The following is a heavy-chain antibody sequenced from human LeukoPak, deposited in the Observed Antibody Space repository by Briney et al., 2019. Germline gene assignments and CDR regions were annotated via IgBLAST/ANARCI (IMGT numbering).Heavy chain of an antibody. CDR2: ISAYNGNT. CDR1: GYTFTCYG. J-gene: IGHJ4*02. Sequence: ASVKISCKASGYTFTCYGISWVRQAPGQGLEWMGWISAYNGNTNYAQKLQGRVTMTTDTSTSTAYMELRSLRSDDTAVYYCARAQSLNGEGDYWGQGTLVTVSS. V-gene: IGHV1-18*01. CDR3: ARAQSLNGEGDY.